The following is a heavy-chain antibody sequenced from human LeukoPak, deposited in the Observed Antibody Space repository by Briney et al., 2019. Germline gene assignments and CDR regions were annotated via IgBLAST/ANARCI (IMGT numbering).Heavy chain of an antibody. CDR2: INPNSGGT. J-gene: IGHJ6*03. D-gene: IGHD3-3*01. Sequence: ASVKVSCKASGYTFTGYYMHWVRQAPGQGLEWMGWINPNSGGTNYAQKFQGRVTMTRDTSISTAYVELSRLRSDDTAVYYCARGKGYDFWRHFYYYYYMDVWGKGTTVTVSS. V-gene: IGHV1-2*02. CDR3: ARGKGYDFWRHFYYYYYMDV. CDR1: GYTFTGYY.